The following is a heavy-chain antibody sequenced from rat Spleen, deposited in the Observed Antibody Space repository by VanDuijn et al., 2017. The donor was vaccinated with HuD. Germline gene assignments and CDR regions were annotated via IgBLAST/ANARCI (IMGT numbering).Heavy chain of an antibody. V-gene: IGHV5-20*01. D-gene: IGHD1-11*01. J-gene: IGHJ2*01. CDR2: ISYDGGST. Sequence: EVQLVESDGGLVQPGRSLKLSCAASGFTFSDFYMAWVRQAPTKGLEWVASISYDGGSTYYRGSVKGRFTVSRDNVKSSLYLQMDSLRSEDTATYYCTTRPTEGIADYWGQGVMVTVSS. CDR1: GFTFSDFY. CDR3: TTRPTEGIADY.